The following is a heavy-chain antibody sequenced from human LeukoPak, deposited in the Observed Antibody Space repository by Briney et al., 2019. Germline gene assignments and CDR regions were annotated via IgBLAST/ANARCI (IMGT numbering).Heavy chain of an antibody. CDR1: GYTFTSYY. D-gene: IGHD1-26*01. Sequence: ASVKVSCKASGYTFTSYYMHWLRQAPGQGLEWMGWINPNSGGTDYAQKFQGRVTMTRDTSINTAYMDLSSLRSDDTAVYYCARTYSGSLRGDYWGQGTLVTVSS. CDR3: ARTYSGSLRGDY. V-gene: IGHV1-2*02. J-gene: IGHJ4*02. CDR2: INPNSGGT.